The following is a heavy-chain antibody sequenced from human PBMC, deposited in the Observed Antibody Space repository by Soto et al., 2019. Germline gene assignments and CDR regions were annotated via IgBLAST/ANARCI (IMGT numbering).Heavy chain of an antibody. D-gene: IGHD2-2*01. CDR1: GFTFSSYA. J-gene: IGHJ6*03. V-gene: IGHV3-23*01. Sequence: GGSLRLPCAASGFTFSSYAMSWVRQAPGKGLEWVSAISGSGGSTYYADSVKGRFTISRDNSKNTLYLQMNSLRAEDTAVYYCAKLKGYCSSTSCHYYYYYYMDVWGKGTTVTVSS. CDR3: AKLKGYCSSTSCHYYYYYYMDV. CDR2: ISGSGGST.